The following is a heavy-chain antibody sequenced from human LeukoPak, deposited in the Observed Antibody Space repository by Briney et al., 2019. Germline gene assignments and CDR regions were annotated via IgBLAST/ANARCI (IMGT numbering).Heavy chain of an antibody. J-gene: IGHJ5*02. CDR3: AKGASSTTRRWFDP. CDR1: GFTFSSYA. Sequence: HAGGSLRLSCAASGFTFSSYAMSWVRQAPGKGLEWVSAISGSGGSTYYADSVKGRFTISRDNSKNTLYLQMNSLRAEDTAAYYCAKGASSTTRRWFDPWGQGTLVTVSS. D-gene: IGHD6-13*01. V-gene: IGHV3-23*01. CDR2: ISGSGGST.